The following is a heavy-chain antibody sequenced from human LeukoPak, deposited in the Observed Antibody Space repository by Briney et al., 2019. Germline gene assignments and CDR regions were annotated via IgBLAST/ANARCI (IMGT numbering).Heavy chain of an antibody. D-gene: IGHD6-19*01. V-gene: IGHV3-48*03. J-gene: IGHJ4*02. CDR1: GFTFSSYE. CDR2: ISSSGSAI. Sequence: SGGSLRLSCAASGFTFSSYEMNWVRQAPGKGLDWVSYISSSGSAIYYADSVRGRFTISRDNAKNSLYLQMNSLRAEDTAVYYCAKLSSGWYEGYFDYWGQGTLVTVSS. CDR3: AKLSSGWYEGYFDY.